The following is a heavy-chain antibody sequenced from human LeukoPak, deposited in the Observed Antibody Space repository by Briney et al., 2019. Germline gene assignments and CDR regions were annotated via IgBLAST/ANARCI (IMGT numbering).Heavy chain of an antibody. Sequence: GGSLRLSCAASGFTFSSYWMSWVRQAPGKGLEWVANIKQDGSEKYYVDSVKGRFTISRDNAKNSLYLQMNSLRAEDTAVYYCARDLPRGSSGYPDAFDIWAKGQWSPSLQ. CDR1: GFTFSSYW. J-gene: IGHJ3*02. CDR2: IKQDGSEK. D-gene: IGHD3-22*01. CDR3: ARDLPRGSSGYPDAFDI. V-gene: IGHV3-7*03.